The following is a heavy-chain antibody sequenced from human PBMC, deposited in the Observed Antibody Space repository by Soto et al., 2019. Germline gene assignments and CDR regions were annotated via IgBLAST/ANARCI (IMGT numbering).Heavy chain of an antibody. CDR2: IYSSGST. CDR3: ARDHPHSYGVYYFDY. CDR1: GGSISNYY. Sequence: SETLSLTCTVSGGSISNYYRSWIRQPPGKGLEWIGYIYSSGSTHYNPSLQSRVTISIDTSKNQVSLKVNSVTAADTAVYYCARDHPHSYGVYYFDYWGQGTPVTV. J-gene: IGHJ4*02. D-gene: IGHD5-18*01. V-gene: IGHV4-59*01.